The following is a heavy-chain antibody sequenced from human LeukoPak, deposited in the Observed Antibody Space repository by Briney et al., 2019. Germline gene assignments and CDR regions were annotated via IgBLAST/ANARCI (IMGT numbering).Heavy chain of an antibody. CDR3: ARPVGGWFDP. J-gene: IGHJ5*02. Sequence: PSETLSLTCAVYGGSLSGYYWSWVRQPPGMGLEWIGEVNLSGVTNYNPSLKSRITMSLDTSKNHFSLKLSSVTAADTAVYYCARPVGGWFDPWGQGTLVTVSS. D-gene: IGHD3-16*01. V-gene: IGHV4-34*01. CDR2: VNLSGVT. CDR1: GGSLSGYY.